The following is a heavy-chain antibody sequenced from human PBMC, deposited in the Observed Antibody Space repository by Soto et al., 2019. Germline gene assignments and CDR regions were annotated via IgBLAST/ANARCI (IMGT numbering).Heavy chain of an antibody. D-gene: IGHD2-15*01. Sequence: ASVKVSCKAPADTFTSYYIHWVRQAPGQGLEWMGIINPSGGSTSYAQKFQGRVTMTRDTSTSTVYMELSSLRSEDTAVYYCARGGGYCSGGSCPRDNWFDPWGQGTLVTVSS. J-gene: IGHJ5*02. V-gene: IGHV1-46*01. CDR2: INPSGGST. CDR1: ADTFTSYY. CDR3: ARGGGYCSGGSCPRDNWFDP.